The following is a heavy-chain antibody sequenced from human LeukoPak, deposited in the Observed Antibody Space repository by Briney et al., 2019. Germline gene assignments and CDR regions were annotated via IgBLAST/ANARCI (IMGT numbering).Heavy chain of an antibody. D-gene: IGHD3-22*01. J-gene: IGHJ4*02. CDR1: GGSISSGGYS. CDR2: IYHSGST. Sequence: SQTLSLTCAVSGGSISSGGYSWSWIRQPPGKGLEWIGYIYHSGSTYYNPSLKSRVTISGDRSKNQFSLNLTSVTAADTAVYYCARFYYDSSGFYWVDYWGQGTLVTVSS. CDR3: ARFYYDSSGFYWVDY. V-gene: IGHV4-30-2*01.